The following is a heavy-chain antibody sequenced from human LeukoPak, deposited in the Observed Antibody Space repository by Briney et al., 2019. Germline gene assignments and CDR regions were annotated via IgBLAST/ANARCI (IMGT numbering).Heavy chain of an antibody. CDR2: ISYDGSNK. V-gene: IGHV3-30-3*01. D-gene: IGHD6-13*01. CDR1: GFTFSSYA. J-gene: IGHJ4*02. CDR3: ARLYSSSWYFDY. Sequence: GSPRLPCAASGFTFSSYAMHWVRQAPGKGLGGVAVISYDGSNKYYADSVKGRFTISRDNSKNTLYLQMNSLRAEDTAVYYCARLYSSSWYFDYWGQGTLVTVSS.